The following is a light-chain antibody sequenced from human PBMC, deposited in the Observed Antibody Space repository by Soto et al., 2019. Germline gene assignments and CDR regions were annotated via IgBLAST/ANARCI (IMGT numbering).Light chain of an antibody. Sequence: EIVLTQSPGTLSLSPGERATLSCRASQSVSSSYLAWYQQKPGQAPRLLIYGASSRATGIPDRFSGSGSGTDFTLTISRLVPEDFAVYYCQQYGSSLGWTFGQGTKVEIK. CDR2: GAS. J-gene: IGKJ1*01. CDR3: QQYGSSLGWT. CDR1: QSVSSSY. V-gene: IGKV3-20*01.